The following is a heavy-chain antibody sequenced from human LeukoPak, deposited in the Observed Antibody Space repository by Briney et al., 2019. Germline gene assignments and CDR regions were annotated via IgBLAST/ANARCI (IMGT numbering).Heavy chain of an antibody. V-gene: IGHV1-8*01. Sequence: ASVKVSCKASGYTFTNFDINWVRQAPGQGLEWMGWMNPVTGDAGSTQKFQGRVTLTRDTSISTAYMELSSLTSDDTAFYYCARAPMGTAAFYWGQGTLVTVSS. J-gene: IGHJ4*02. D-gene: IGHD2-2*01. CDR1: GYTFTNFD. CDR3: ARAPMGTAAFY. CDR2: MNPVTGDA.